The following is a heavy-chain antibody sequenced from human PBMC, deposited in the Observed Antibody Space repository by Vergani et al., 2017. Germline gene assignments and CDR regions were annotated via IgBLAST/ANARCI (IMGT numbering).Heavy chain of an antibody. Sequence: QGQLVESGGGVVQPGGSLRLSCAASGFTFSSYGMHWVRQAPGKGLEWVAFIRYDGSNKYYADSVKGRFTISRDNSKNTLYLQMNSLRAEDTAVYYCAKDEYCSGGSCYAYLFDYWGQGTLVTVSS. D-gene: IGHD2-15*01. CDR2: IRYDGSNK. J-gene: IGHJ4*02. V-gene: IGHV3-30*02. CDR3: AKDEYCSGGSCYAYLFDY. CDR1: GFTFSSYG.